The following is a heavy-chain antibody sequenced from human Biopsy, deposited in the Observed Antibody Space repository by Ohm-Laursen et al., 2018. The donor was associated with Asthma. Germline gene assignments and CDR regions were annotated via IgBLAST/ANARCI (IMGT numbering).Heavy chain of an antibody. CDR3: ARTYYDFLTGQVNDVFGV. CDR1: GYNFISFA. J-gene: IGHJ3*01. V-gene: IGHV1-3*04. Sequence: AASVKVSCKASGYNFISFAIHWARQAPGQRLEWMSWVNTGNGDTKYSQKFQGRVTITRDTSASTAYMELRSLRSEDTATYYCARTYYDFLTGQVNDVFGVWGQGTMVTVSS. CDR2: VNTGNGDT. D-gene: IGHD3-9*01.